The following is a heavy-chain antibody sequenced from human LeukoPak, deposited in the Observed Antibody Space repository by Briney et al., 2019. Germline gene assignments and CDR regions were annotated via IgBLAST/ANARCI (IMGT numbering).Heavy chain of an antibody. V-gene: IGHV3-23*01. CDR1: GITLSNYG. CDR3: ARAPDSSGYYYRHYYYYMDV. J-gene: IGHJ6*03. D-gene: IGHD3-22*01. Sequence: GGSLRLSCAVSGITLSNYGMSWVRQAPGKGREWVAGISGSGGGTNYADSVKGRFTVSRDNYKNTLYLQMNSLGAEDTAVYYCARAPDSSGYYYRHYYYYMDVWGKGTTVTVSS. CDR2: ISGSGGGT.